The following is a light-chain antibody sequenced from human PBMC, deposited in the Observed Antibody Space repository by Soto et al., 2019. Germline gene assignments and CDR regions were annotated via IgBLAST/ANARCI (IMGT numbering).Light chain of an antibody. V-gene: IGKV1-9*01. CDR3: QQVKSYPFT. CDR2: GAS. Sequence: IQLTQSPSALSAAMGDRGTIAFRASQGIISYLVWYQQKPGKAPKLLIHGASSLQSGVPSRFSGGGSGTDFTLTISSLQPEDFATYYCQQVKSYPFTFGGGTKVDIK. CDR1: QGIISY. J-gene: IGKJ4*01.